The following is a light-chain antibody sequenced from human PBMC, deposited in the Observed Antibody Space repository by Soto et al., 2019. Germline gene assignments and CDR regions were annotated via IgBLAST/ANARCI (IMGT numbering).Light chain of an antibody. CDR1: SSDVGGYNY. V-gene: IGLV2-14*01. J-gene: IGLJ1*01. Sequence: ALTQPASVSGSPGQSITISCTGTSSDVGGYNYVSWYQQHPGKAPKLMIYGVSNRPSGVSNRFSGSKSGNTASLTISGLQAEDEADYYCSSYTSSSTPYVFGTGTKVTVL. CDR2: GVS. CDR3: SSYTSSSTPYV.